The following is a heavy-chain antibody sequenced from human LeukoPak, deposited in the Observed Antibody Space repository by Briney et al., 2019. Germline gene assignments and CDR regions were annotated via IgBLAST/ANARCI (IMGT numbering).Heavy chain of an antibody. V-gene: IGHV3-48*03. J-gene: IGHJ3*02. Sequence: GGSLRLSCAASGFTFSSYEMDWVRQAPGKGLEWVSYISHTGSTIYYAESVKGRFTISRDNAKNSLYLQMNSLRAEDTAVYYCVRDKRFGDARIRAFDIWGQGTMVTVSS. CDR3: VRDKRFGDARIRAFDI. CDR2: ISHTGSTI. CDR1: GFTFSSYE. D-gene: IGHD3-10*01.